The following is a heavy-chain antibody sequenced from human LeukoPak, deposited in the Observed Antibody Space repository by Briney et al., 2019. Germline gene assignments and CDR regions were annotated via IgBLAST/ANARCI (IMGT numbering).Heavy chain of an antibody. D-gene: IGHD6-19*01. J-gene: IGHJ4*02. V-gene: IGHV3-53*01. CDR3: VRGTTVGWYGDY. CDR1: GFTVSSYY. Sequence: QPGGSLRLSCAASGFTVSSYYMSWVRQAPGKGLQWVSVISSGGNTYSADSVKGRFTISRDNSKNTPYLQMNSLRAEDTAVYYCVRGTTVGWYGDYWGQGTLVTVSS. CDR2: ISSGGNT.